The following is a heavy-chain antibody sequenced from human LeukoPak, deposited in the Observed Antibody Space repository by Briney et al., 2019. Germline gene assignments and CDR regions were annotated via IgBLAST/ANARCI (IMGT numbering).Heavy chain of an antibody. V-gene: IGHV3-23*01. J-gene: IGHJ4*02. CDR2: IYGNGAST. D-gene: IGHD5-18*01. CDR3: AKDQTYSYYYLDS. CDR1: GFSHNDHA. Sequence: GGWLRHSRAASGFSHNDHAMSAVRQAPGKGLECVSGIYGNGASTYYSDSVKGRLTISRDNSKNTVYLRISSLRADDTATYYCAKDQTYSYYYLDSWGQGALVTVSS.